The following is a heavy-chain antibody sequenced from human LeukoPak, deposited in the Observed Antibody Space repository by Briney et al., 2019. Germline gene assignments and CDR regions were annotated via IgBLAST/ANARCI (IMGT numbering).Heavy chain of an antibody. D-gene: IGHD5-12*01. J-gene: IGHJ4*02. CDR3: ARDRRDIVTTYFDY. CDR2: ISSSSSYI. V-gene: IGHV3-21*01. Sequence: GGSLRLSCAASGFTFSSYSMNWVRQAPGKGLEWVSSISSSSSYIYYADSVKGRFTISRDNAKNSLYLQMNSLRAEDTAVYYCARDRRDIVTTYFDYWGQGTLVTVSS. CDR1: GFTFSSYS.